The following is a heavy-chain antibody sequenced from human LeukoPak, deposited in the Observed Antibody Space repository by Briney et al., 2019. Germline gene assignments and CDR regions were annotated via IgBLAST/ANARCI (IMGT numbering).Heavy chain of an antibody. CDR1: GFTFNSYW. CDR3: ASDRNSNNWFFY. V-gene: IGHV3-23*01. J-gene: IGHJ5*01. Sequence: PGGSLRLSCEASGFTFNSYWMHWVRQAPGKGLEWVSTISGSDGSTDYADSVKGRFTISRDSSKNTLYLQMNTLRAEDTAIYYCASDRNSNNWFFYWGQGTLVTVSS. CDR2: ISGSDGST. D-gene: IGHD6-13*01.